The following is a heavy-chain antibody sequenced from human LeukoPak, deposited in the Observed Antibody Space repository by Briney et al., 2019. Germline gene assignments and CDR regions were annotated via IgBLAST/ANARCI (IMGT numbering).Heavy chain of an antibody. CDR2: MNPNSGNT. D-gene: IGHD3-10*01. Sequence: ASVKVSCKASGYTFTSSDINWMRQATGQGLEWMGWMNPNSGNTGYAQKFQGRVTMTRNTSISTSYMELSSLRSEDTAVYYCARGLNYYGSGSQIYDYWGQGTLVTVSS. J-gene: IGHJ4*02. V-gene: IGHV1-8*01. CDR3: ARGLNYYGSGSQIYDY. CDR1: GYTFTSSD.